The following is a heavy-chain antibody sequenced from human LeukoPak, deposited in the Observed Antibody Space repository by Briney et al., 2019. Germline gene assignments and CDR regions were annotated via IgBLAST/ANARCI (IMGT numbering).Heavy chain of an antibody. Sequence: ASVKVSCKASGYTFTGYYMHWVRQAPGQGLEWMGWINPNSGGTNYAQKFQGRVTMTRDTSISTAYMELSRLRSDDTAVYYCATSHVLRCFDWSDWGQGTLVTVSS. CDR2: INPNSGGT. J-gene: IGHJ4*02. CDR3: ATSHVLRCFDWSD. V-gene: IGHV1-2*02. D-gene: IGHD3-9*01. CDR1: GYTFTGYY.